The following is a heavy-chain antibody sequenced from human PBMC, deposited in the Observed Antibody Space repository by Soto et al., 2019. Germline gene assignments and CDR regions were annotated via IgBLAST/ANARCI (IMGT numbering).Heavy chain of an antibody. Sequence: ASVKVSWKASGYTFTSYDINWVRQATGQGLEWMGWMNPNSGNTGYAQKFQGRVTMTRNTSISTAYMELSSLRSEDTAVYYCARVDRGFWIGYYVRHYYYYMHVPGKATTVSVSS. CDR3: ARVDRGFWIGYYVRHYYYYMHV. CDR1: GYTFTSYD. J-gene: IGHJ6*03. D-gene: IGHD3-3*01. V-gene: IGHV1-8*01. CDR2: MNPNSGNT.